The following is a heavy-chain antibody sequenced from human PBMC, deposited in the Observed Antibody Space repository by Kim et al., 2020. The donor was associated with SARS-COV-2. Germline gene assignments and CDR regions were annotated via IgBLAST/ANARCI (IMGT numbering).Heavy chain of an antibody. CDR3: ARGGAAAHDY. CDR1: GFIFSGFG. J-gene: IGHJ4*02. CDR2: IWYDGSKK. Sequence: GGSLRLSCAASGFIFSGFGMHWVRQSPDKGLEWVAVIWYDGSKKYYADSVEGRFTISRDNSRNTVYLQMSSLRAEDTAVYYCARGGAAAHDYWGKGTLVTVSS. D-gene: IGHD6-13*01. V-gene: IGHV3-33*01.